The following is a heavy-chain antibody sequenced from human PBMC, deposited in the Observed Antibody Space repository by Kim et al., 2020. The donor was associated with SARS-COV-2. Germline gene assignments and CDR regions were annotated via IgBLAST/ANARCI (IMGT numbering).Heavy chain of an antibody. CDR1: GYTFTSYY. D-gene: IGHD3-22*01. V-gene: IGHV1-46*01. J-gene: IGHJ4*02. CDR3: ARGTGGGVYDSSGYPLY. CDR2: INPSGGST. Sequence: ASVKVSCKASGYTFTSYYMHWVRQAPGQGLEWMGIINPSGGSTSYAQKFQGRVTMTRDTSTSTVYMELSSLRSEDTAVYYCARGTGGGVYDSSGYPLYWGQGTLVTVSS.